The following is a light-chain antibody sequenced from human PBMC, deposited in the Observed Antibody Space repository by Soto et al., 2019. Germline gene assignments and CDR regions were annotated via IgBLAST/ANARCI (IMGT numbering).Light chain of an antibody. Sequence: DIVMTQSPDSLAVSLGERATINCKSSQSVLFSSNNKNYLAWYQQKPGQPPKLLIYWASTRESGVPDRFSGSGSETDFTLTISSLQAEDVAVYHCQQYYTTPPTFGGGTKVDIK. CDR1: QSVLFSSNNKNY. J-gene: IGKJ4*01. CDR3: QQYYTTPPT. CDR2: WAS. V-gene: IGKV4-1*01.